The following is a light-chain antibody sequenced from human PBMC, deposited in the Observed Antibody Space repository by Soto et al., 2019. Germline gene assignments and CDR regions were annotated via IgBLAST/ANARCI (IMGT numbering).Light chain of an antibody. Sequence: IQLAQSPSSLSASVKGRLTVNCRVSQGNSSYLNWYRQKTGKVPEILIFRASNLQSGVPYRFSGSGSGTDLNLTISRLQPEDFATYYCQKYNGAPRTCGQGTKVDIK. V-gene: IGKV1-27*01. CDR3: QKYNGAPRT. J-gene: IGKJ1*01. CDR2: RAS. CDR1: QGNSSY.